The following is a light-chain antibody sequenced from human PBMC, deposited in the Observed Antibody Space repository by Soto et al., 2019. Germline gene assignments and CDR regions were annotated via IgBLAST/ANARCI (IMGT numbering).Light chain of an antibody. Sequence: DIQMTQSPSTLSASVGDRVTITCRASQSISSWLAWYQQKPGKAPKLLIYDASSLESGVPSRFSGSGSGTEFTLTISSLQPDYFATYYCQQYNSYSEYTFGHGTKLEIK. J-gene: IGKJ2*01. V-gene: IGKV1-5*01. CDR2: DAS. CDR1: QSISSW. CDR3: QQYNSYSEYT.